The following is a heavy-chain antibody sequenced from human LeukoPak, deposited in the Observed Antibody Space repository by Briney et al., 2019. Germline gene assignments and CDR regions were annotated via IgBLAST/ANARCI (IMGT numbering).Heavy chain of an antibody. V-gene: IGHV3-30*04. D-gene: IGHD2-15*01. J-gene: IGHJ4*02. CDR2: ISYDGSNK. CDR1: GFTFSSYA. Sequence: PGGSLRLSCAASGFTFSSYAMHWVRQAPGKGLEWVAVISYDGSNKYYADSVKGRFTISRDNSKNTLYLQMNSLRAEDTAVYYCARDYCSGGSCQGGVFDYWGKGTLVTVSS. CDR3: ARDYCSGGSCQGGVFDY.